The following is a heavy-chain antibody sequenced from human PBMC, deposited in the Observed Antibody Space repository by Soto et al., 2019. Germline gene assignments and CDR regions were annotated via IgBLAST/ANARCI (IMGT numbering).Heavy chain of an antibody. J-gene: IGHJ4*02. CDR3: ARDVGTSYTFDY. V-gene: IGHV3-21*01. CDR1: GFTFSSYS. D-gene: IGHD2-2*01. CDR2: ISSGSSYI. Sequence: GGSLRLSCAASGFTFSSYSMNWVRQAPGKGLEWVSSISSGSSYIYYADSVKGRFTISRDNAKNSLYLQMNSLRAEDTAVYYCARDVGTSYTFDYWGQGTLVTVSS.